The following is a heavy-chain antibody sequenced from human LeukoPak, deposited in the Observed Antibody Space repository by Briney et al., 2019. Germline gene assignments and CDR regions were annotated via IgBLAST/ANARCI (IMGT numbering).Heavy chain of an antibody. Sequence: ASVKVSCKASGYTFTGYYMHWVQQAPGQGLEWMGWINPNSGGTNYAQKFQGRVTMTRDMSTSTVYMELSSLRSEDTAVYYCARDGGYCSGGSCPYFDYWGQGTLVTVSS. CDR3: ARDGGYCSGGSCPYFDY. CDR1: GYTFTGYY. D-gene: IGHD2-15*01. J-gene: IGHJ4*02. CDR2: INPNSGGT. V-gene: IGHV1-2*02.